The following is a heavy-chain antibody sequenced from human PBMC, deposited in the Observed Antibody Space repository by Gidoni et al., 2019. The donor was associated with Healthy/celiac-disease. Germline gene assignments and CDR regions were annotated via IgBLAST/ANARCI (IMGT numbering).Heavy chain of an antibody. CDR2: IYASGST. D-gene: IGHD5-12*01. V-gene: IGHV4-61*02. CDR3: ARTSPYEDYFDY. Sequence: QVQLQESGPGLVKLSQTLSLTCTVSGGSISSGSYYWSWIRQPAGKGLEWIGRIYASGSTNYNPSLKSRVTISVDTSKNQFSLKLSSVTAADTAVYYCARTSPYEDYFDYWGQGTLVTVSS. CDR1: GGSISSGSYY. J-gene: IGHJ4*02.